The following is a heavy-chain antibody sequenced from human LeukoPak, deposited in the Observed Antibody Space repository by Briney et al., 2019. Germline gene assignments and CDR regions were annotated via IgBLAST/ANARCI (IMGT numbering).Heavy chain of an antibody. V-gene: IGHV3-23*01. D-gene: IGHD3-10*01. CDR3: AKSPHGSGSYYNGYYYYMDV. J-gene: IGHJ6*03. CDR2: ISGSGGST. Sequence: WGSLRLSCAASGFTFSSYAMSWVRQAPGKGLEWVSAISGSGGSTYYADSVKGRFTISRDNSKNTLYLQMNSLRAEDTAVYYCAKSPHGSGSYYNGYYYYMDVWGKGTTVTVSS. CDR1: GFTFSSYA.